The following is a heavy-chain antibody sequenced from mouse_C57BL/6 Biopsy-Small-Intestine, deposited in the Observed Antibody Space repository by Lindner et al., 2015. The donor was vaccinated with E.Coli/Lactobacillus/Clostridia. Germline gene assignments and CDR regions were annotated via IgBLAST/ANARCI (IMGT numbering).Heavy chain of an antibody. CDR1: GFTFSDCG. D-gene: IGHD2-1*01. V-gene: IGHV5-17*01. CDR3: TRPEGNWFAN. Sequence: EVQLQESGGGLVKPGGSLKLSCAASGFTFSDCGMHWVRQAPEKGLEWVAYISSGSSTIYYADTMEDRFTISRDNAKNTLFLQMTSLRSEDTAMYYCTRPEGNWFANWGQGTPVTVSA. J-gene: IGHJ3*01. CDR2: ISSGSSTI.